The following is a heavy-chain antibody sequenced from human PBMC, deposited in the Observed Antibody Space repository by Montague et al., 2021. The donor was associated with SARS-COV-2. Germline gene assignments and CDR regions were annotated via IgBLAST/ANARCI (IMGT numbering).Heavy chain of an antibody. D-gene: IGHD3-22*01. J-gene: IGHJ4*02. CDR2: IYYSGST. CDR3: ARQGPFTMIVGNIFDY. V-gene: IGHV4-59*04. CDR1: GGSISSYY. Sequence: SETLSLTCTVSGGSISSYYWSWIRQPPGKGLEWIGYIYYSGSTYYNPSLKSRVTISVDTSKNQFSLKLSSVTAADTAVYYCARQGPFTMIVGNIFDYWGQGTLVTVSS.